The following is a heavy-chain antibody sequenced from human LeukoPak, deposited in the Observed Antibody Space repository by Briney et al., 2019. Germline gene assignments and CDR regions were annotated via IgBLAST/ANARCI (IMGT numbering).Heavy chain of an antibody. CDR3: ASGQYSLAPVGLRDYYFDY. V-gene: IGHV1-69*01. CDR1: GGTFSSYA. Sequence: SVKVSCKASGGTFSSYAISWVRQAPGQGLEWMGGIIPIFGTANYAQKFQGRVTITADESTSTAYMELSSLRSEDTAVYYCASGQYSLAPVGLRDYYFDYWGQGTLVTVSS. J-gene: IGHJ4*02. CDR2: IIPIFGTA. D-gene: IGHD2-21*01.